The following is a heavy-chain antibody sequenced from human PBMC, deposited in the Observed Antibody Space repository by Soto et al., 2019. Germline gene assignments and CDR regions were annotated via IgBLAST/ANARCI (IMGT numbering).Heavy chain of an antibody. CDR3: VRLRYCSSTSCHRFDP. Sequence: PSETLSLTXTVSGGSISSSGYYWSWIRQHPGKGLEWIGHIYYSGSTYYNPSLKSRVTISVDTSKNQFSLKLSSVTAADTAVYYCVRLRYCSSTSCHRFDPWGQGTLVTVSS. J-gene: IGHJ5*02. CDR2: IYYSGST. D-gene: IGHD2-2*02. CDR1: GGSISSSGYY. V-gene: IGHV4-31*02.